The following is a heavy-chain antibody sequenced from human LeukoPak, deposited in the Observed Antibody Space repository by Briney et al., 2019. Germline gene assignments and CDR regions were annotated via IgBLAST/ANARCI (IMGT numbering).Heavy chain of an antibody. CDR3: ARGYCSGGSCYRGANWFDP. J-gene: IGHJ5*02. CDR1: GGSFSGYY. CDR2: INQSGST. D-gene: IGHD2-15*01. Sequence: SETLSLTCAVYGGSFSGYYWSWSRQPPGKGLEWIGEINQSGSTYYNPSLKSRVTISVDRSKNQFSLKLSSVTAADTAVYYCARGYCSGGSCYRGANWFDPWGQGTLVTVSS. V-gene: IGHV4-34*01.